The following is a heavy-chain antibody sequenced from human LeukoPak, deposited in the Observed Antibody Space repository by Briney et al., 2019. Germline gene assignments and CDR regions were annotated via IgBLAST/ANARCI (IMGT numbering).Heavy chain of an antibody. D-gene: IGHD2-2*02. Sequence: SDTLSLTCAVYGGSLSGYYWSWIRQSPEKGLEWIAEINHSGNINHNPSLQSRLTISVDTSKSQFSLMLRSVTVADTAVYYCARRSYHLLYGYYYYYMDVWGKGTPVTVSS. CDR1: GGSLSGYY. J-gene: IGHJ6*03. CDR3: ARRSYHLLYGYYYYYMDV. CDR2: INHSGNI. V-gene: IGHV4-34*01.